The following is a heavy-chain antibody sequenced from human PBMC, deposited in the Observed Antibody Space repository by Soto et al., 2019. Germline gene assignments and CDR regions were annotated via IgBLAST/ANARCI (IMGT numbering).Heavy chain of an antibody. D-gene: IGHD4-17*01. J-gene: IGHJ4*02. CDR1: GFTFSDYY. V-gene: IGHV3-11*01. CDR3: ARDKDYGDFDY. Sequence: GGSLRLSCAASGFTFSDYYMSWIRQAPGKGLEWISYISSTGRTIYYADSVKGRFTISRDNAKNLLYLQMNSLRAEDTAVFYCARDKDYGDFDYWGQGTLVTVSS. CDR2: ISSTGRTI.